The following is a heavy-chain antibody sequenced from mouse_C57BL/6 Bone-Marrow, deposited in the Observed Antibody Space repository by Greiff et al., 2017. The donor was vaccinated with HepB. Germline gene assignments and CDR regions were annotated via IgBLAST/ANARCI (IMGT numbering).Heavy chain of an antibody. J-gene: IGHJ3*01. CDR3: ARNPAIAY. CDR1: GFSLTSYG. Sequence: QVQLKESGPGLVQPSQSLSITCTVSGFSLTSYGVHWVRQSPGKGLEWLGVIWSGGSTDYNAAFISRLSISKDNSKSQDFFKMNSLQADDTAIYYCARNPAIAYWGQGTRVTVSA. CDR2: IWSGGST. V-gene: IGHV2-2*01.